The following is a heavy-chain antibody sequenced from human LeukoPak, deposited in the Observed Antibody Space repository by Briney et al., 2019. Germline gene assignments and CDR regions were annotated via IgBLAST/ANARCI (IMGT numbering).Heavy chain of an antibody. CDR3: AKARRGYTSSWIDY. V-gene: IGHV3-23*01. D-gene: IGHD6-13*01. CDR1: GFSFSGYA. Sequence: GGSLRLSCAASGFSFSGYAMTWVRQAPGKGLEWVSVISGSGSSPFYADSVKGRITISRDNSKNTLHLQMNSLRAEDTAVYYCAKARRGYTSSWIDYWGQGTLVTVSS. J-gene: IGHJ4*02. CDR2: ISGSGSSP.